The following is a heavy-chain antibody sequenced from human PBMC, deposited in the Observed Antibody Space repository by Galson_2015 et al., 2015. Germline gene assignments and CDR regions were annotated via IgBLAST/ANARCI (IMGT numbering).Heavy chain of an antibody. Sequence: PALVKPTQTLTLTCTFSGFSLSTSGMRVSWIRQPPGKALEWLARIDWDDDKFYSTSLKTRLTISKDTSKNRVVLTMTNMDPVDTATYYCARIPGFRDYYFDYWGQGTLVTVSS. CDR2: IDWDDDK. CDR1: GFSLSTSGMR. V-gene: IGHV2-70*04. J-gene: IGHJ4*02. D-gene: IGHD3-10*01. CDR3: ARIPGFRDYYFDY.